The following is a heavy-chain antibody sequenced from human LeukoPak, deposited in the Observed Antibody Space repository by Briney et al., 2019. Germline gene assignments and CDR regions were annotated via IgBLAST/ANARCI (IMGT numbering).Heavy chain of an antibody. J-gene: IGHJ6*02. CDR1: GFTFSSYW. CDR2: INSDGSST. CDR3: AREWGTVTTYYGMDV. D-gene: IGHD4-11*01. V-gene: IGHV3-74*01. Sequence: TGGSLRLSCAASGFTFSSYWMHWVRQAPGKGLVWVSRINSDGSSTSYADSVKGRFTISRDNAKNTLYLQMNSLRAEDTAVYYCAREWGTVTTYYGMDVWGQGTTVTVSS.